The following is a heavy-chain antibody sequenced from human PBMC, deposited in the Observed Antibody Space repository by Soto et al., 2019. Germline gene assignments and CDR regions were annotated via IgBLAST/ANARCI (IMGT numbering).Heavy chain of an antibody. J-gene: IGHJ1*01. Sequence: QVQLVQSGAEVKKPGSSVKVSCKASGGTFSSSAISWVRQAPGQGLEWMGGIIPIFGTANYAQKFQGRVTLTADESTSTAYMELSSLRSEDTAVYYCASPYYYGSGSYYNLEYFQHWGQGTLVTVSS. V-gene: IGHV1-69*01. CDR3: ASPYYYGSGSYYNLEYFQH. CDR1: GGTFSSSA. D-gene: IGHD3-10*01. CDR2: IIPIFGTA.